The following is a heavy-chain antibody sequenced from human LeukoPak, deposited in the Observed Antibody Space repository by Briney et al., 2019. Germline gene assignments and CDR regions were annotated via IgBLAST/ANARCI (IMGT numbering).Heavy chain of an antibody. CDR1: GYTLTELS. CDR3: ATDSSLLLGAFDI. D-gene: IGHD3-22*01. J-gene: IGHJ3*02. V-gene: IGHV1-24*01. CDR2: FDPEDGET. Sequence: ASVKVSCKVSGYTLTELSMHWVGQAPGKELEWMGGFDPEDGETIYAQKFQGRVTMTEDTSTDTAYMELSSLRSEDTAVYYCATDSSLLLGAFDIWGQGTMVTVSS.